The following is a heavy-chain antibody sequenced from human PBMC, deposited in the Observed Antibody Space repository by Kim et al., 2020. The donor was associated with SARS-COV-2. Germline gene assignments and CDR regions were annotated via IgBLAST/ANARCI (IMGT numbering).Heavy chain of an antibody. D-gene: IGHD1-20*01. CDR3: AREPITGTGGFDI. CDR2: IWYDGSNK. J-gene: IGHJ3*02. Sequence: GGSLRLSCAASGFTFSSYGMHWVRQAPGKGLEWVAVIWYDGSNKYYADSVKGRFTISRDNSKNTLYLQMNSLRAEDTAVYYCAREPITGTGGFDIWGQGTMVTVSS. CDR1: GFTFSSYG. V-gene: IGHV3-33*01.